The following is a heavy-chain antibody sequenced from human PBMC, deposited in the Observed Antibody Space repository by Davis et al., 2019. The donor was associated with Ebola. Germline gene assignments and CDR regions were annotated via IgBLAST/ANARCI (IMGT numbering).Heavy chain of an antibody. CDR1: GLTFSNYW. CDR3: ARHDYGDSHFDY. J-gene: IGHJ4*02. Sequence: GESLKISCAVSGLTFSNYWMSWVRQAPGKGLEWVGRIRNKPNSYTTEYAASVKGRFTISRDDSNNSLYLQINSLRAEDTAVYYCARHDYGDSHFDYWGQGTLVTVSS. V-gene: IGHV3-72*01. CDR2: IRNKPNSYTT. D-gene: IGHD4-17*01.